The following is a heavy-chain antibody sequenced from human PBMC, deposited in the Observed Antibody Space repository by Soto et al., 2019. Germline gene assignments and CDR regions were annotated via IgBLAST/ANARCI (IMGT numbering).Heavy chain of an antibody. CDR3: ARQINVRYYDSSGSRPNYYFDY. V-gene: IGHV4-39*01. CDR1: GDSISTSFYY. J-gene: IGHJ4*02. D-gene: IGHD3-22*01. CDR2: IDYSGST. Sequence: SETLSLTCIVSGDSISTSFYYWGWIRQPPGKGLEWIGSIDYSGSTYYNASLKSRVTISVDTSKNQFSLRLSSVTAADTAIYYCARQINVRYYDSSGSRPNYYFDYWGQGTLVTVSS.